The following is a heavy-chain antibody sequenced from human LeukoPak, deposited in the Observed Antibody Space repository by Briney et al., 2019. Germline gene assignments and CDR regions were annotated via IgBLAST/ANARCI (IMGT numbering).Heavy chain of an antibody. Sequence: SETLSLTCAVYGGSFSGYYWSSISQPPGKGLEWIGEINHSGSTNYNPSLKSRVTISVDTSKNQFSLKLSSVTAADTAVYYCARAQRNYGSRAFDYWGQGTLVTVSP. J-gene: IGHJ4*02. D-gene: IGHD1-7*01. CDR2: INHSGST. CDR3: ARAQRNYGSRAFDY. CDR1: GGSFSGYY. V-gene: IGHV4-34*01.